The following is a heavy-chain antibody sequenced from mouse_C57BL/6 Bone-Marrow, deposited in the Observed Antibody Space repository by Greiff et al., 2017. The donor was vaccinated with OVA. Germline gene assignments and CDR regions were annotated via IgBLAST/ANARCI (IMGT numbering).Heavy chain of an antibody. CDR1: GFTFSDYG. J-gene: IGHJ4*01. Sequence: EVKLEESGGGLVQPGGSLKLSCAASGFTFSDYGMAWVRQAPRKGPEWVAFISNLAYSIYYADTVTGRFTLSRENAKNTLYLEMSSLRSEDTAMYYCARRDDYDEGGYAMDYWGQGASVTVSS. CDR3: ARRDDYDEGGYAMDY. D-gene: IGHD2-4*01. CDR2: ISNLAYSI. V-gene: IGHV5-15*04.